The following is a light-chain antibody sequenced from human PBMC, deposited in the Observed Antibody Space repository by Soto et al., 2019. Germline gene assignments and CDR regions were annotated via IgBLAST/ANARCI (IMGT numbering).Light chain of an antibody. J-gene: IGKJ1*01. CDR3: QQYGNSPCT. CDR1: QSVSTIY. Sequence: LTQSPGTLSLSAGERVTVTCRASQSVSTIYLAWYQQKPGKAPRLLIFGASSRATGIPDRFSGSGSGTEFTLTISSLEPEDFAVYYCQQYGNSPCTFGEGTKVDI. V-gene: IGKV3-20*01. CDR2: GAS.